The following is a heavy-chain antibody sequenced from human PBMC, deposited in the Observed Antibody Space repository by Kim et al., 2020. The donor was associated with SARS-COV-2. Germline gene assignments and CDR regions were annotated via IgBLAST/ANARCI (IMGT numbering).Heavy chain of an antibody. Sequence: ASVKVSCKASGYTFTRYAMNWVRQAPGQGLEWMGWINTNTGNPTYAQGFTGRFVFSLDTSVSTAYLQINSLKAEDTAVYYCARPKGDWPPVGWFDPWGQGTLVTVSS. CDR3: ARPKGDWPPVGWFDP. J-gene: IGHJ5*02. CDR1: GYTFTRYA. V-gene: IGHV7-4-1*02. D-gene: IGHD2-21*02. CDR2: INTNTGNP.